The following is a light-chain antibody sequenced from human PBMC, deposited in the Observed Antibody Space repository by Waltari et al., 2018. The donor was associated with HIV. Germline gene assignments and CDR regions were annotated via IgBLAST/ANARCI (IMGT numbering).Light chain of an antibody. V-gene: IGKV3-15*01. J-gene: IGKJ4*01. CDR1: PTINTN. CDR2: GAS. Sequence: EVVMTQSPDTLSVSPGERVSLSCTSSPTINTNLAWFQQKPGQSPRLLIYGASTRTSGTPVTFSASGSGTAFTLTISSLQSEEFAIYYCQQYNDWPLTFGGGTKVDIK. CDR3: QQYNDWPLT.